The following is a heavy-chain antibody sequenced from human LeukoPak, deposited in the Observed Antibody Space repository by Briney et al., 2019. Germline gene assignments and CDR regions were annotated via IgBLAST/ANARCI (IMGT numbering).Heavy chain of an antibody. CDR3: AKEGVATKAVAYSLYYFDY. J-gene: IGHJ4*02. Sequence: GGSLRLSCAASGFIFSSYAMSWVRQAPGKGLEWVSAIGGTGGSRYYADSVRGRFTISRDNSKNTLYLQVNSLRAEDTAVYYCAKEGVATKAVAYSLYYFDYWGQGTLVTVSS. CDR2: IGGTGGSR. D-gene: IGHD6-19*01. CDR1: GFIFSSYA. V-gene: IGHV3-23*01.